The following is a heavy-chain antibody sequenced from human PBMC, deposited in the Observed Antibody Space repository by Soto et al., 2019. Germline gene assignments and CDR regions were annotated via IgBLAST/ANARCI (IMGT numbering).Heavy chain of an antibody. CDR1: GGSLSGYY. CDR2: IYHSGRT. V-gene: IGHV4-34*01. CDR3: QRSVRSWSYCLDT. Sequence: PSQTRSLTCAVYGGSLSGYYWTWIRQTPEKGLECIGGIYHSGRTTYNPSLMGRVTISVDRRKSQFSLNLNAVNAAAPALYYCQRSVRSWSYCLDTWGQGTQGAVSS. D-gene: IGHD3-10*01. J-gene: IGHJ5*01.